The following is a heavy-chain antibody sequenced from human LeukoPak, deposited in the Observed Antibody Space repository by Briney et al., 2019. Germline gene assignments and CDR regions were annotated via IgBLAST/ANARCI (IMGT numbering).Heavy chain of an antibody. Sequence: GASVKVSCKASGYTFTGYYMHWVRQAPGQGLEWMGGIIPIFGTANYAQKFQGRVTITADKSTSTAYMELSSLRSEDTAVYYCARDRMGLAFDIWGQGTMVTVSS. CDR2: IIPIFGTA. J-gene: IGHJ3*02. CDR3: ARDRMGLAFDI. D-gene: IGHD1-14*01. CDR1: GYTFTGYY. V-gene: IGHV1-69*06.